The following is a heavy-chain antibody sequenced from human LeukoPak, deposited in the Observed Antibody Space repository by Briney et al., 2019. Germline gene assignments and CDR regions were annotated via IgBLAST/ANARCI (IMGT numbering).Heavy chain of an antibody. D-gene: IGHD6-19*01. V-gene: IGHV3-30*02. CDR1: GFTFSSYG. Sequence: GGSLRLSCAASGFTFSSYGMHWVRQAPGKGLEWVAFIRYNGSNKYYADSVKGRFTISRDNSRNTLYLQMNSLRAEDAAVYYCAKLKSYSSGWSYFDYWGQGTLVTVSS. CDR3: AKLKSYSSGWSYFDY. J-gene: IGHJ4*02. CDR2: IRYNGSNK.